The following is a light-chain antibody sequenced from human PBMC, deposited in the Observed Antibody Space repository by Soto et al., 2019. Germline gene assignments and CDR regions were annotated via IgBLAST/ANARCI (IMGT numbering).Light chain of an antibody. V-gene: IGKV1-39*01. CDR3: QQSYSTHLA. CDR1: QSIISY. CDR2: AAS. J-gene: IGKJ5*01. Sequence: DIQMTQSPSSLSASVGDIVTITFRASQSIISYLNWYQQKPGKAPKLLIYAASSLQSGVPSRFSGSGSGTDFTLTISSLQPKDFATYYCQQSYSTHLAFGQGTDWRL.